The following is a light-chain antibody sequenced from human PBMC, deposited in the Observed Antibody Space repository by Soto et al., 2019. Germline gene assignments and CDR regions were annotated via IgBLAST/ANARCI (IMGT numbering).Light chain of an antibody. J-gene: IGKJ2*01. Sequence: DIQMPQSPSTLSASVGYGVTITCRASQSIGSGLAWYQQRPGTAPKLLIYKATNLQEGVPSRFSGSGSGTDFSLTISSLQPVDSATYYCQQYNDFQYTFGQGTKLEI. CDR1: QSIGSG. CDR3: QQYNDFQYT. V-gene: IGKV1-5*03. CDR2: KAT.